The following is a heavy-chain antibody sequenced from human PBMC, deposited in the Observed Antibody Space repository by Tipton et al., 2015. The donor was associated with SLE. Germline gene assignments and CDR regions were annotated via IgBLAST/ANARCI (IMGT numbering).Heavy chain of an antibody. CDR1: GYTFTSYG. D-gene: IGHD7-27*01. J-gene: IGHJ2*01. CDR2: ISAYNGNT. Sequence: QSGAEVKKPGASVKVSCKASGYTFTSYGISWVRQAPGQELEWMGWISAYNGNTNYAQKLQGRVTMTTDTSTSTAYMELRSLRSDDTAVYYCARDTPPNWGYWYFDLWGRGTLVTVSS. CDR3: ARDTPPNWGYWYFDL. V-gene: IGHV1-18*01.